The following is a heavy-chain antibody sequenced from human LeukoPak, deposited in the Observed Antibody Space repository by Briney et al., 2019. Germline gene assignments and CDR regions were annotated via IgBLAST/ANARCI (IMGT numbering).Heavy chain of an antibody. V-gene: IGHV4-39*02. CDR1: GGSISSSSYY. CDR2: IYYSGST. J-gene: IGHJ5*02. CDR3: AREGLRNWFDP. D-gene: IGHD2-15*01. Sequence: SKTLSLTCTVSGGSISSSSYYWGWIRQPPGKGLDWIGSIYYSGSTYYNPSLKSRVTISVDTSKNQFSLKLSSVTAADTAVYYCAREGLRNWFDPWGQGTPVTVSS.